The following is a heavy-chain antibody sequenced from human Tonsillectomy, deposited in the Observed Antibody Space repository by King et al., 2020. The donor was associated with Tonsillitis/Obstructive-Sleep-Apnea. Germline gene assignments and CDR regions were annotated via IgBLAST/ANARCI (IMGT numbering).Heavy chain of an antibody. Sequence: VQLVQSGAEVKKPGASVKVSCKASGYTFTSYYIHWVRQAPGQGLEWMGIIKPSGGSTSYAQKFQGRVTMTRDTSTSTVYMELSSLRSEDTAVYYCARDLNWNYPLSGGYMDVWGKGTTVTVSS. J-gene: IGHJ6*03. CDR2: IKPSGGST. CDR1: GYTFTSYY. D-gene: IGHD1-7*01. V-gene: IGHV1-46*01. CDR3: ARDLNWNYPLSGGYMDV.